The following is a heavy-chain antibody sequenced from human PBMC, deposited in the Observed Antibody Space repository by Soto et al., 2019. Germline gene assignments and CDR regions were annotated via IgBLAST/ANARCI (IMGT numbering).Heavy chain of an antibody. CDR3: ARVVSRGYNWFHH. CDR2: MNPNSGNT. D-gene: IGHD2-2*01. CDR1: SSTVTSYD. J-gene: IGHJ5*02. Sequence: AYSSTVTSYDNNWVRQATGQGLEWMGWMNPNSGNTGYAQKFQGRVTMTRNTSISTAYIERSSLRSEDTAVYYCARVVSRGYNWFHHWGQGTLVTV. V-gene: IGHV1-8*01.